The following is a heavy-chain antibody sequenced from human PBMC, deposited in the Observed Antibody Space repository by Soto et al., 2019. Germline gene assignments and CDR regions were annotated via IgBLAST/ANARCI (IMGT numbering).Heavy chain of an antibody. CDR2: MNPNSGNT. J-gene: IGHJ6*03. Sequence: ASVKVSCKASGYTFTSYDINWVRQATGQGLEWMGWMNPNSGNTGYAQKFQGRVTMTRNTSISTAYMELSSLRSEDTAVYYCARGRRQLVKKTYSFPYLAFGGKGPTDTVPS. D-gene: IGHD6-13*01. CDR1: GYTFTSYD. CDR3: ARGRRQLVKKTYSFPYLAF. V-gene: IGHV1-8*01.